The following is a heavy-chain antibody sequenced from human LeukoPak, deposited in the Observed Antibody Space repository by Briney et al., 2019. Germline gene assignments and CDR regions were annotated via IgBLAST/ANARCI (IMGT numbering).Heavy chain of an antibody. Sequence: ASVKVSCKASGYTFTSYYMHWVRHAPGQGLEWMGIINPSGGSTSYAQKFQGRVTMTRDMSTSTVYMELSSLRSEDTAVYYCARGLWDSSSFFARFGGPADYWGQGTLVTVSS. CDR1: GYTFTSYY. CDR2: INPSGGST. D-gene: IGHD6-6*01. J-gene: IGHJ4*02. V-gene: IGHV1-46*01. CDR3: ARGLWDSSSFFARFGGPADY.